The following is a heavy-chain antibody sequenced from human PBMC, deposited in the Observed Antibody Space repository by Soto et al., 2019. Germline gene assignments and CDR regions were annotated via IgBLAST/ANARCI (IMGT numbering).Heavy chain of an antibody. D-gene: IGHD3-10*01. Sequence: QITLKESGPTLVKPTQTLTLTCTFSGFSLSTSGVGVGWIRQPPGKALEWLALIYWDDDKRYSPSLKSRLTITKDTAKNQVVLTMTNMDPVDTATYYCGRHTTRVTMVRGDFDWFDPWGQGTLVTVSS. CDR3: GRHTTRVTMVRGDFDWFDP. J-gene: IGHJ5*02. V-gene: IGHV2-5*02. CDR2: IYWDDDK. CDR1: GFSLSTSGVG.